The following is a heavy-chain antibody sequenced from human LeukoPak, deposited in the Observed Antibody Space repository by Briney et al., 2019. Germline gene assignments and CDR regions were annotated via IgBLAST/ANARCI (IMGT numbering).Heavy chain of an antibody. Sequence: SVKVSCKASGGTFSSYAISWVRQAPGQGLEWMGRIIPILGIANYAQKFQGRVTITADKSTSTAYMELGSLRSEDTAVYYCARDLVVVTANRYYFDYWGQGTLVTVSS. V-gene: IGHV1-69*04. J-gene: IGHJ4*02. CDR1: GGTFSSYA. CDR3: ARDLVVVTANRYYFDY. D-gene: IGHD2-21*02. CDR2: IIPILGIA.